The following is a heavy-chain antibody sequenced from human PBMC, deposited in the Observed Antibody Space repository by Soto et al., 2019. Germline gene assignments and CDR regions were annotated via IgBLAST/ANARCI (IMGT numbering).Heavy chain of an antibody. CDR3: ARDRLRAVYAFHI. CDR1: GGSVSSGAYY. CDR2: IYYSGST. Sequence: SETLSLTCTVSGGSVSSGAYYWTWIRQRPGKGLEWIGYIYYSGSTYYSPSLKSRLSISLDTSKNQFSLRLSSVTAADTAMYYCARDRLRAVYAFHIWGQGTMVTVS. J-gene: IGHJ3*02. V-gene: IGHV4-31*03. D-gene: IGHD5-12*01.